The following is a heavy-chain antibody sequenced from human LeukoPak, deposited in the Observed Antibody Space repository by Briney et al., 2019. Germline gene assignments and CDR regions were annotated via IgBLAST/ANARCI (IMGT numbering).Heavy chain of an antibody. Sequence: GESLRLSCAASGFTFSSYSMNWVRQAPGKGLEWVSSITGSSSYINYADSVKGRFTISRDNAQNSLFLQLNSLRAEDTAVYYCARDPYSSGWYKDAFDLWGQGTMVTVSS. V-gene: IGHV3-21*01. CDR2: ITGSSSYI. CDR3: ARDPYSSGWYKDAFDL. D-gene: IGHD6-19*01. J-gene: IGHJ3*01. CDR1: GFTFSSYS.